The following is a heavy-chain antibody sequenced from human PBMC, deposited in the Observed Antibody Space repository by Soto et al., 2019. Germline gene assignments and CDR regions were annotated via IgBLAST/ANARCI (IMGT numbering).Heavy chain of an antibody. J-gene: IGHJ4*02. D-gene: IGHD5-18*01. Sequence: EVQLVESGGGLVQPGGSLRLSCAASGFTFSKYWIHWVRQAPGKGLVWVSRIKGDESTTNYADSVKGRFTISRDNANDVVFLHMNTMTADDTAFYYCARGGYGLWLNDYWGQGTLLTVSS. CDR1: GFTFSKYW. V-gene: IGHV3-74*01. CDR2: IKGDESTT. CDR3: ARGGYGLWLNDY.